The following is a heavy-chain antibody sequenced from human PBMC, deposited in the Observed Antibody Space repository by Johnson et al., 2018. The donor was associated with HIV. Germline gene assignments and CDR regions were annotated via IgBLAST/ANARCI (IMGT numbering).Heavy chain of an antibody. CDR1: GFTFSSYA. D-gene: IGHD3-22*01. J-gene: IGHJ3*02. CDR2: ISYDGSNK. CDR3: ARERDDSSGHYYHDAFDI. Sequence: QVQLVESGGGVVQPGRSLRLSCAASGFTFSSYAMHWVRQAPGKGLEWVAVISYDGSNKYYADSVKGRFTISRDNSKNTLYLQMNSLRAEDTAVYYCARERDDSSGHYYHDAFDIWGQGTMVTVSS. V-gene: IGHV3-30-3*01.